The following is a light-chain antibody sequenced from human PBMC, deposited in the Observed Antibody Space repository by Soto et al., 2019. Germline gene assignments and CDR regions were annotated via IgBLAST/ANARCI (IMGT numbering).Light chain of an antibody. CDR3: QEYNNWPWN. Sequence: EIVLTQSPATLSVSPGERATLSCRASQSVSSNLAWYQQKPGQAPRLLIYGASTRATGIPARFSGSGSGTEFTLTISSLQSEDFAVYYCQEYNNWPWNFGPGTKVDIK. V-gene: IGKV3-15*01. CDR2: GAS. J-gene: IGKJ3*01. CDR1: QSVSSN.